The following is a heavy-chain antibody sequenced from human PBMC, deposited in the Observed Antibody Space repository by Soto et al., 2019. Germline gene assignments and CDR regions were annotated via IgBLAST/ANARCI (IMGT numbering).Heavy chain of an antibody. CDR1: GGSFSGYY. J-gene: IGHJ4*02. V-gene: IGHV4-34*01. Sequence: SETLSLTCAVYGGSFSGYYWSWIRRPPGKGLEWIGEINHSGSTNYNPSLKSRVTISVDTSKNQFSLKLSSVTAADTAVYYCARGGWNYYGSGIFFGDTSATRGLETLSPLSS. CDR3: ARGGWNYYGSGIFFGDTSAT. D-gene: IGHD3-10*01. CDR2: INHSGST.